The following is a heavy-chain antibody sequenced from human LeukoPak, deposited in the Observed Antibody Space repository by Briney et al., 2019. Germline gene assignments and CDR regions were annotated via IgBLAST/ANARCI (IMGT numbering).Heavy chain of an antibody. CDR1: GFIFSSHW. D-gene: IGHD2/OR15-2a*01. CDR2: INQDGSEK. Sequence: GGSLRLSCAASGFIFSSHWMSWVRQAPGEGLEWVANINQDGSEKNCVDSVKGRFTISRDNAKNSLYLQMNSLRAEDTAVYYCANNRASLDYWGQGTLVTVSS. J-gene: IGHJ4*02. CDR3: ANNRASLDY. V-gene: IGHV3-7*02.